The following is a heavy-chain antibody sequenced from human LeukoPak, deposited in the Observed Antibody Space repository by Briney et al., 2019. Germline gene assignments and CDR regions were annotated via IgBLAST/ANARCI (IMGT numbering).Heavy chain of an antibody. Sequence: PSETLSLTCTVSGGSVSSSTWSWIRQPPGKRLEWIGYIYYSGSTNYNPSLKSRVTISVDTSKNQFSLKLSSVTAADTAVYYCASRYDILTGFAFDIWGQGTMVTVSS. CDR2: IYYSGST. CDR3: ASRYDILTGFAFDI. CDR1: GGSVSSST. D-gene: IGHD3-9*01. J-gene: IGHJ3*02. V-gene: IGHV4-59*08.